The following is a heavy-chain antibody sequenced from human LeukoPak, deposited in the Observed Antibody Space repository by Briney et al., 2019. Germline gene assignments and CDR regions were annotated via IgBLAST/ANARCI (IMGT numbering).Heavy chain of an antibody. CDR1: GFTFSNYA. D-gene: IGHD4-17*01. J-gene: IGHJ4*02. Sequence: GGSLRLSCAAPGFTFSNYAMTWIRQAPGKGLQWVSAISGSGDTYYADSVAGRFTISRDNSKNTLYLQMDSLTAEDTALYYCAKGLRNYGDYYFDFWGQGTLVTVSS. CDR3: AKGLRNYGDYYFDF. CDR2: ISGSGDT. V-gene: IGHV3-23*01.